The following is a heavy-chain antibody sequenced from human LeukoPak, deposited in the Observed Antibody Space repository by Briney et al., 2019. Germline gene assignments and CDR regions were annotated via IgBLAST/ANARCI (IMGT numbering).Heavy chain of an antibody. D-gene: IGHD3-22*01. CDR3: ANGGTYSSGP. J-gene: IGHJ5*02. V-gene: IGHV3-7*01. CDR1: GFTFSNSW. CDR2: IKPDGSAQ. Sequence: GGSLRLSCAASGFTFSNSWMSWVRQAPGKGLEWVATIKPDGSAQYYVDSVKGRFTVSRDNAKNSLFLQINSLRAEDTAVYYCANGGTYSSGPWGQGTLVTVSS.